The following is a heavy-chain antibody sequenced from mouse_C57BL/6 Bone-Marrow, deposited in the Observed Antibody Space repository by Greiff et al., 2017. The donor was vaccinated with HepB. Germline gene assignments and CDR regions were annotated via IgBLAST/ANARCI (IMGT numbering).Heavy chain of an antibody. Sequence: VQLQQSGAELVQPGASVKLSCKASGYTFTSSWMHWVKQRPGQGLEWIGMIHPNSGSTNYNEKFNSKATLTVDKSSSTAYMQLSSLTAEDSAVYYCARYAPRGRNYVDYWGQGTTLTVSS. CDR3: ARYAPRGRNYVDY. CDR2: IHPNSGST. CDR1: GYTFTSSW. J-gene: IGHJ2*01. D-gene: IGHD2-14*01. V-gene: IGHV1-64*01.